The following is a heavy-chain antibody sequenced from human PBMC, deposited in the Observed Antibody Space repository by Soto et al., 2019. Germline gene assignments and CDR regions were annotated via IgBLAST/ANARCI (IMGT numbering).Heavy chain of an antibody. Sequence: QVHLVQSGAEVKKPGSSVKVSCKASGGTFSSYAISWVRQAPGQGLEWMGGIIPIFGTANYAQKFQGRVKDTADASPSKAYMELSSLRSEDTGVYYCARADGYVPLEYGMDVWGQGTTVTVSS. CDR3: ARADGYVPLEYGMDV. V-gene: IGHV1-69*12. CDR1: GGTFSSYA. D-gene: IGHD3-16*01. CDR2: IIPIFGTA. J-gene: IGHJ6*02.